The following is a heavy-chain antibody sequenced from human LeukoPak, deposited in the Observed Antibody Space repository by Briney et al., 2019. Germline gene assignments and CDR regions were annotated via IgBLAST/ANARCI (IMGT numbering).Heavy chain of an antibody. Sequence: PSETLSLTCTVSGGSISSYYWSWIRQPPGKGLEWIGYIYYSGSTNYNPSLKSRVTISVDTSKNQFSLKLSSVTAADTAVYYCARDSTTHTYYDYVWGSYRYWDAFDIWGQGTMVTVSS. CDR3: ARDSTTHTYYDYVWGSYRYWDAFDI. J-gene: IGHJ3*02. CDR1: GGSISSYY. D-gene: IGHD3-16*02. CDR2: IYYSGST. V-gene: IGHV4-59*01.